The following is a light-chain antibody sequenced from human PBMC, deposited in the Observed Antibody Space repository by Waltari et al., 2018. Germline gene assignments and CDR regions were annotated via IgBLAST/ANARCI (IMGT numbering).Light chain of an antibody. J-gene: IGKJ1*01. CDR3: QRSYSSPWT. CDR2: AAS. Sequence: DIQMTQTPSTLSASVGDRVTITGRASQSISHYLNWYQQKPLKAPKLLMFAASGLQSGVPSRFSGSGSGTDFTLTINNLQPEDFATYYCQRSYSSPWTFGQGTRVEIK. CDR1: QSISHY. V-gene: IGKV1-39*01.